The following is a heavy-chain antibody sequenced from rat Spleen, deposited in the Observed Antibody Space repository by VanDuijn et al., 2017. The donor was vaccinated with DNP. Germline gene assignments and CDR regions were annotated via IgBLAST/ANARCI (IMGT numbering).Heavy chain of an antibody. CDR2: ISYDGGST. D-gene: IGHD1-11*01. V-gene: IGHV5-58*01. J-gene: IGHJ2*01. CDR3: ARGGRSYFDY. Sequence: EVQLVETGGGLVQPGRSLKLSCVASGITFSSYWMYWIRQAPTKGLEWVASISYDGGSTYYPDSVKGRFTISRDNAKNTLYLQMNSLRSEDTANYYCARGGRSYFDYWGQGVMVTVSS. CDR1: GITFSSYW.